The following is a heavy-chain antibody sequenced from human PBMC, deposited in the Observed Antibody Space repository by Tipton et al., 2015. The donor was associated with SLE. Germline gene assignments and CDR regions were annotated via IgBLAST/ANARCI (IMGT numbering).Heavy chain of an antibody. V-gene: IGHV3-23*01. CDR1: GFTFSTYA. Sequence: SLRLSCAASGFTFSTYAMSWVRQAPGKGLEWVSAISGGGGSTYYADSVKGRFTISRDNSKNTLYLHMNSLRAEDTAVYYCARPQYSSSSSLFDSWGQGTLVTVSS. CDR3: ARPQYSSSSSLFDS. J-gene: IGHJ5*01. D-gene: IGHD6-6*01. CDR2: ISGGGGST.